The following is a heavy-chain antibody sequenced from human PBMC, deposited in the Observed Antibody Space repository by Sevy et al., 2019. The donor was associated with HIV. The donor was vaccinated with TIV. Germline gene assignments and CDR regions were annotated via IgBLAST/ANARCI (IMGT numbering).Heavy chain of an antibody. CDR3: AGENAWGRGYS. CDR1: GGSITILY. Sequence: SQTLSLTCTVSGGSITILYWNWIRQPPGEGLEWSANIYYNGHINYNPSLKSRVTLSLDTSKNQFSLRLSSVTAADTAMYYCAGENAWGRGYSWGQGTLVTVSS. CDR2: IYYNGHI. V-gene: IGHV4-59*08. D-gene: IGHD1-26*01. J-gene: IGHJ4*02.